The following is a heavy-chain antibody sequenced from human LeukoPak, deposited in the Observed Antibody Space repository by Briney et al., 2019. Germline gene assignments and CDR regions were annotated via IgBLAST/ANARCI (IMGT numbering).Heavy chain of an antibody. CDR1: GGSISSGGYY. Sequence: NPSQTLSLTCTVSGGSISSGGYYWSWIRQHPGKGVEWIGYIYYSGSTYYNPSLKSRVTISVDTSKNQFSLKLSSVTAADTAVYYCARDQRLRFLEWLGFDPWGQGTLVTVSS. D-gene: IGHD3-3*01. CDR2: IYYSGST. CDR3: ARDQRLRFLEWLGFDP. V-gene: IGHV4-31*03. J-gene: IGHJ5*02.